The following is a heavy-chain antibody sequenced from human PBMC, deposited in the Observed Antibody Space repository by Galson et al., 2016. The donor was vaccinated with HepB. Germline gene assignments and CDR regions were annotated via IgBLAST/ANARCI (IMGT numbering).Heavy chain of an antibody. CDR3: ARNRGGIVVSYYYGMDV. Sequence: SLRLSCAASGFIFSSYAMHWVRQAPGKGLEWVAVMSYDGSNKYYADSVKGRFTIARDNSKNMLYLQMNSLRTEDTAVYYCARNRGGIVVSYYYGMDVWGQGTTVTAS. J-gene: IGHJ6*02. V-gene: IGHV3-30-3*01. D-gene: IGHD2-15*01. CDR2: MSYDGSNK. CDR1: GFIFSSYA.